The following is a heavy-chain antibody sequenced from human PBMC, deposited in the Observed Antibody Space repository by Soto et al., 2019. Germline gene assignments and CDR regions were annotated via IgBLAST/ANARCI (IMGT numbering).Heavy chain of an antibody. Sequence: SETLSLTCAVYGGSFSGYYWSWIRQPPGKGLEWIGEINHSGSTNYNPSLKSRVTISVGTSKNQFSLKLSSVTAADTAVYYCARSPPIVATTYNWFDPWGQGTLVTVSS. CDR2: INHSGST. CDR1: GGSFSGYY. D-gene: IGHD5-12*01. CDR3: ARSPPIVATTYNWFDP. V-gene: IGHV4-34*01. J-gene: IGHJ5*02.